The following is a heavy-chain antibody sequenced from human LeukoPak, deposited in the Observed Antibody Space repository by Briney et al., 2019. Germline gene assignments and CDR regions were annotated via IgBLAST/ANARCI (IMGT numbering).Heavy chain of an antibody. Sequence: GGSLRLSCSASGFTFSSYAMHWVRQAPGKGLDYVSAISSNGGSTYYADSVKGRFTISRDNSKNTLYLQMSSLRAEDTAVYYCVKGDKYSSGWYAFDYWGQGTLVTVSS. CDR2: ISSNGGST. D-gene: IGHD6-19*01. CDR1: GFTFSSYA. V-gene: IGHV3-64D*06. CDR3: VKGDKYSSGWYAFDY. J-gene: IGHJ4*02.